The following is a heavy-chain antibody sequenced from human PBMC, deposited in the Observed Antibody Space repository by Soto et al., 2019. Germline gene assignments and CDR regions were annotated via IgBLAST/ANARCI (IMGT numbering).Heavy chain of an antibody. CDR3: ARLAVGNIVLIPTSPPPFYYYGMDV. CDR2: IYYSGST. CDR1: GGSISSSSYY. Sequence: SETLSLTCTVSGGSISSSSYYWGWIRQPPGKGLELIGSIYYSGSTYYNPSLKSRVTISVDTSKNQFSLKLSSVTAADTAVYYCARLAVGNIVLIPTSPPPFYYYGMDVWGQGTTVT. J-gene: IGHJ6*02. D-gene: IGHD2-2*01. V-gene: IGHV4-39*01.